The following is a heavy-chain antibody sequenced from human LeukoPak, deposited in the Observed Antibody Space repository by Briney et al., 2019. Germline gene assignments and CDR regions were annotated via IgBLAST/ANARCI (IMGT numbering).Heavy chain of an antibody. CDR2: ISYDGSNK. V-gene: IGHV3-30-3*01. D-gene: IGHD5-18*01. CDR1: GFTFSSYA. Sequence: GGSLRLSCAASGFTFSSYAMHWVRQAPGKGLEWVAVISYDGSNKYYADSVKGRFTISRDNSKNTLYLQMNSLRAEDTAVYYCARDKGYSYSLFDYWGQGTLVTVSS. J-gene: IGHJ4*02. CDR3: ARDKGYSYSLFDY.